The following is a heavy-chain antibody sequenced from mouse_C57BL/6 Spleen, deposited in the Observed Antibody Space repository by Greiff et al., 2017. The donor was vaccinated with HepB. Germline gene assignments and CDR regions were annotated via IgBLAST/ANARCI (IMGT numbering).Heavy chain of an antibody. J-gene: IGHJ3*01. Sequence: DVMLVESGGDLVKPGGSLKLSCAASGFTFSSYGMSWVRQTPDKRLEWVATISSGGSYTYYPDSVKGRFTISRDNAKNTLYLQMSSLKSADTAMYYCARHEDDYDTWFAYWGQGTLVTVSA. V-gene: IGHV5-6*02. CDR1: GFTFSSYG. CDR2: ISSGGSYT. D-gene: IGHD2-4*01. CDR3: ARHEDDYDTWFAY.